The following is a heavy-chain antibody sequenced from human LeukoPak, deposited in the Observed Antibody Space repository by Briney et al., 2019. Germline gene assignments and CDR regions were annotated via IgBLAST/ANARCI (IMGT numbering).Heavy chain of an antibody. CDR2: IIPILGMA. J-gene: IGHJ4*02. CDR1: GYSFTSYW. V-gene: IGHV1-69*02. D-gene: IGHD3-10*01. Sequence: KISCKGSGYSFTSYWIGWVRQAPGHGLEWMGRIIPILGMANYAQKFQGRVTITADKSTSTAYMELSSLRSEDTAVYYCARSDLQEFGELPHTFDYWGQGTLVTVSS. CDR3: ARSDLQEFGELPHTFDY.